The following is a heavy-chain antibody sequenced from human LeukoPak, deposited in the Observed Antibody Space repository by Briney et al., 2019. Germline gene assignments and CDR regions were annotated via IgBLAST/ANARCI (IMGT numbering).Heavy chain of an antibody. V-gene: IGHV3-30*04. J-gene: IGHJ6*03. Sequence: PGGSLRLSCAASGFTFSSYAMHWVRQAPGKGLEWVAVISYDGSNKYYADSVKGRFTISRDNSKNTLYLQMNSLRAEDTAVYYCARVYAGLPYYYYYYMDVWGKGTTVTVSS. CDR3: ARVYAGLPYYYYYYMDV. CDR2: ISYDGSNK. D-gene: IGHD2-8*01. CDR1: GFTFSSYA.